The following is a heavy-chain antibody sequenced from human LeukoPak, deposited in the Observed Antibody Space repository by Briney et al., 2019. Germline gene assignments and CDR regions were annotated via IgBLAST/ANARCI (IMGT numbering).Heavy chain of an antibody. V-gene: IGHV4-59*01. CDR2: IYYSGSI. D-gene: IGHD3-3*01. CDR3: ARQSTYYDFWSGYSAGRYFDY. Sequence: SETLSLTCPVSGGSISSYYWSWIRQPPGKGLEWIGYIYYSGSINYNPSLKGRVTISVDTSKNQFSLKLSSVTAADTAVYYCARQSTYYDFWSGYSAGRYFDYWGQGTLVTVSS. J-gene: IGHJ4*02. CDR1: GGSISSYY.